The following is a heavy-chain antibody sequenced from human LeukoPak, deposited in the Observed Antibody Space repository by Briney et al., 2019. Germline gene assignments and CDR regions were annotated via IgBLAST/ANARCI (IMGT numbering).Heavy chain of an antibody. CDR2: IIPIFGTA. CDR3: ASPQAYYYDSSGPPSPYYYMDV. D-gene: IGHD3-22*01. CDR1: GYTFTSYA. J-gene: IGHJ6*03. Sequence: SVKVSCKASGYTFTSYAISWVRQAPGQGLEWVGGIIPIFGTANYAQKFQGRVTITTDESTSTAYMELSSLRSEDTAVYYCASPQAYYYDSSGPPSPYYYMDVWGKGTTVTVSS. V-gene: IGHV1-69*05.